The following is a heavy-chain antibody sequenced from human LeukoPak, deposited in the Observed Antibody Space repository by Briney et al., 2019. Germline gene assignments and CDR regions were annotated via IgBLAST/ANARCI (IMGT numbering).Heavy chain of an antibody. D-gene: IGHD1-1*01. CDR3: ARNWNHDAFDI. CDR1: GYTFTGYY. CDR2: INPNSGGT. J-gene: IGHJ3*02. V-gene: IGHV1-2*02. Sequence: ASVKLSCKASGYTFTGYYMHWVRQAPGQGLEWMGWINPNSGGTNYAQKYQGRVTMNRDTSISTAYMELSRLRSDDTAVYYCARNWNHDAFDIWGQGTMVTVSS.